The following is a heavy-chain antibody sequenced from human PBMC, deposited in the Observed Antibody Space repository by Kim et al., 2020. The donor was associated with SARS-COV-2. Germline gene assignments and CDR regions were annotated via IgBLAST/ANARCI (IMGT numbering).Heavy chain of an antibody. Sequence: GGSLRLSCAASGFTFSSYWMHWVRQAPGKGLVWVSRINSDGSSTSYADSVKGRFTISRDNAKNTLYLQMNSLRAEDTAVYYCARARQLWSKWPVPDAFDIWGQGTMVTVSS. CDR2: INSDGSST. CDR3: ARARQLWSKWPVPDAFDI. V-gene: IGHV3-74*01. D-gene: IGHD5-18*01. CDR1: GFTFSSYW. J-gene: IGHJ3*02.